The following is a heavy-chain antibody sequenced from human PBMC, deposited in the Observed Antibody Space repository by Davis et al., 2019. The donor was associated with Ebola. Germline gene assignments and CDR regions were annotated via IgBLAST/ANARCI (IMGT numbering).Heavy chain of an antibody. V-gene: IGHV3-11*01. CDR1: GFSFSDYY. J-gene: IGHJ4*02. CDR3: ASGSYSDN. CDR2: TSGSGSTI. D-gene: IGHD1-26*01. Sequence: GSPRLSCAASGFSFSDYYMSWIRKAPGRGLEFISSTSGSGSTIYYADSVKGRFTISRDNAMNSLYLEMNALRAEDTAVYFCASGSYSDNWGQGTLVTVSS.